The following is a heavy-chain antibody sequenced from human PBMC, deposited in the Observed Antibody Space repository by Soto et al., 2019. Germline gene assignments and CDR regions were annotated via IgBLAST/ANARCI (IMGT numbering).Heavy chain of an antibody. CDR1: GLTFSTYA. CDR3: AKSPGGLDGYNSDYYGMDV. J-gene: IGHJ6*02. D-gene: IGHD5-12*01. V-gene: IGHV3-23*01. Sequence: EVHLLESGGDLVQPGGSLRLSCTASGLTFSTYAMSWVRQAPGKGLEWVSAIGGSGTGGRTYYADSVKGRFTISRDNSKNTVYLQMNSLRADDTAVYYWAKSPGGLDGYNSDYYGMDVWGQGTTVTVS. CDR2: IGGSGTGGRT.